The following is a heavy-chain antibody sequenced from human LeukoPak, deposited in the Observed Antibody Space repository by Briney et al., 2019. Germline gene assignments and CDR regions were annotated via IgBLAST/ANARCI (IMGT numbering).Heavy chain of an antibody. Sequence: GGSLRLSCAASGFTFSRSGMHWVRQAPGKGLEWVAVISYDGSSTYYADSVKGRFTISRDNSKNTLYPQMNSLRAEDTAVYYCANLYGDSPDYWGQGTLVTVSS. CDR1: GFTFSRSG. D-gene: IGHD4-17*01. V-gene: IGHV3-30*18. CDR3: ANLYGDSPDY. J-gene: IGHJ4*02. CDR2: ISYDGSST.